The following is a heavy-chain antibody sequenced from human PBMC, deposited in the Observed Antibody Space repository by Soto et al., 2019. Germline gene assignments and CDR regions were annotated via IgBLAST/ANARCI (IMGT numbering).Heavy chain of an antibody. CDR3: ARDEVLGAGYFDY. V-gene: IGHV3-30-3*01. CDR1: VFTFSIYA. J-gene: IGHJ4*02. CDR2: ISYDGSNK. Sequence: PWGSLLLSCASSVFTFSIYAMHWVRQAPGKGLDWVAVISYDGSNKYYADSVKGRFTISRDNSKNTPYLQMNSLRAEDTAVYYCARDEVLGAGYFDYWGQGTLVTVSS. D-gene: IGHD3-16*01.